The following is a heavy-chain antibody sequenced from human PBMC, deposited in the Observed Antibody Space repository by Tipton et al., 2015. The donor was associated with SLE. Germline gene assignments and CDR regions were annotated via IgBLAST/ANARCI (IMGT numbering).Heavy chain of an antibody. CDR1: GFTFSDYY. CDR2: INQDGSET. J-gene: IGHJ4*02. Sequence: GSLRLSCAASGFTFSDYYMSWVRQAPGKGLEWVANINQDGSETYSVDSVKGRFTISRDNAKNSLYLQMNSLRAEDTAVYYCARTLNWGQGTLVTVSS. V-gene: IGHV3-7*01. D-gene: IGHD3-16*01. CDR3: ARTLN.